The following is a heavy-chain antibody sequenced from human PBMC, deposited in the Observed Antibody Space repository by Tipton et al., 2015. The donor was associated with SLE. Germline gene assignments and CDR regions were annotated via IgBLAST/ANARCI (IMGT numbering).Heavy chain of an antibody. CDR1: GGSISSYY. J-gene: IGHJ4*02. V-gene: IGHV4-59*12. D-gene: IGHD6-13*01. CDR2: IYYSGST. Sequence: TLSLTCTVSGGSISSYYWSWIRQPPGRGLEWIGYIYYSGSTYYNPSLKSRVTISVDTSKNQFSLKLSSVTAADTAVYYCAREGRQQQLVRAHFDYWGQGTLVTVSS. CDR3: AREGRQQQLVRAHFDY.